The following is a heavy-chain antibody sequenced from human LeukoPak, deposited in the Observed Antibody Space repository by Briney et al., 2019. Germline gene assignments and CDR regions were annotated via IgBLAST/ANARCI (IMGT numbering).Heavy chain of an antibody. CDR2: IYYSGST. J-gene: IGHJ4*02. V-gene: IGHV4-59*01. Sequence: SATLSLTCTVAGGSISSYYWSWIRQPPGKGLEWIGYIYYSGSTNYNPSLKSRVTISVDTSKNQFSLKLSSVTAEDTAVYYCARSDGRVGWLQTPYYFDYWGQGTLVTVSS. CDR3: ARSDGRVGWLQTPYYFDY. D-gene: IGHD5-24*01. CDR1: GGSISSYY.